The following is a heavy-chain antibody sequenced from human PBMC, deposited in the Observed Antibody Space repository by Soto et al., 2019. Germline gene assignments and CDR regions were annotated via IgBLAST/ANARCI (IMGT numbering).Heavy chain of an antibody. J-gene: IGHJ5*01. CDR2: IRSKSNYYAT. V-gene: IGHV3-73*01. CDR3: AASGYDKFVDS. D-gene: IGHD5-12*01. Sequence: GGSLRLSCAVSGFTFSGIAMHWVRQASGKGLGWVGRIRSKSNYYATTYAASVKGRFTVSRDDSKNTAYLQMNNLKSEDTAVYYCAASGYDKFVDSWGQGILVTVSS. CDR1: GFTFSGIA.